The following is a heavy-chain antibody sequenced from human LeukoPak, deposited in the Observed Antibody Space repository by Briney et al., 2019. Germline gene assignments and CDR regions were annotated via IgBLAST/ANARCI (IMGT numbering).Heavy chain of an antibody. CDR2: ISYSGST. D-gene: IGHD4-23*01. Sequence: PSETLPLTCTVSGGSVSSGTYYWSWIRQPPGKGLEWIGYISYSGSTNYNPSLKSRATVSVDTSKNQFSLKLSSVTAADTAVYYCARAAGGNLPFDYWGQGTLVTVSS. J-gene: IGHJ4*02. V-gene: IGHV4-61*01. CDR3: ARAAGGNLPFDY. CDR1: GGSVSSGTYY.